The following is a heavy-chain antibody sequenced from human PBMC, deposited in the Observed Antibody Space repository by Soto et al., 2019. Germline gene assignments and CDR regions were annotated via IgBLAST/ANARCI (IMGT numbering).Heavy chain of an antibody. D-gene: IGHD2-15*01. CDR3: ARLKEDSYDYYALDV. Sequence: WTWIRQPPGKGLEWIGYIYYSGSTNYNPSLKSRVTISVDTSKKQFSLKLSSVTAADTAIYYCARLKEDSYDYYALDVWGQGTTVTVSS. V-gene: IGHV4-61*07. CDR2: IYYSGST. J-gene: IGHJ6*02.